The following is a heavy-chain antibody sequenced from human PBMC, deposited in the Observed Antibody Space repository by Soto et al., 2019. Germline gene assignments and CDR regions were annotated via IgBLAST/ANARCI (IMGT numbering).Heavy chain of an antibody. V-gene: IGHV4-34*01. CDR2: INHSGST. CDR1: GGSFSGYY. CDR3: ARERFLPGGIAARRDAFDI. J-gene: IGHJ3*02. Sequence: QVQLQQWGAGLLKPSETLSLTCAVYGGSFSGYYWSWIRQPPGKGLEWIGEINHSGSTNYNPSLKSRVTISVDTSKNQFSLKLSSVTAADTAVYYCARERFLPGGIAARRDAFDIWGQGTMVTVSS. D-gene: IGHD6-6*01.